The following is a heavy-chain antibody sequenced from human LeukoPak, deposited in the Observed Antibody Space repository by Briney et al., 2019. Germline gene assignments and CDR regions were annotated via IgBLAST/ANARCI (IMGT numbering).Heavy chain of an antibody. J-gene: IGHJ4*02. Sequence: GGSLRLSCAASGFTFSSYAMHWVRQAPGKGLEWVAVISYDGSNKYYADSVKGRFTISRDNSKNTLYLQMNSLRAEDTAVYYCAKDRARRKSSGWWGDFDYWGQGTLVTVSS. CDR3: AKDRARRKSSGWWGDFDY. V-gene: IGHV3-30-3*01. CDR2: ISYDGSNK. CDR1: GFTFSSYA. D-gene: IGHD6-19*01.